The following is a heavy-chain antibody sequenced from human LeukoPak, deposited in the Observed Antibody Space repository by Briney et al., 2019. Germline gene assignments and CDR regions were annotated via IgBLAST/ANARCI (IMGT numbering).Heavy chain of an antibody. V-gene: IGHV4-34*01. CDR3: ARGWATTYYDFWSGYYPSSNFDY. J-gene: IGHJ4*02. D-gene: IGHD3-3*01. CDR2: TNHSGST. CDR1: GGSFSGYY. Sequence: SETLSLTCAVYGGSFSGYYWSWIRQPPGKGLEWIGETNHSGSTNYNPSLKSRVTISVDTSKNQFSLKLSSVTAADTAVYYCARGWATTYYDFWSGYYPSSNFDYWGQGTLVTVSS.